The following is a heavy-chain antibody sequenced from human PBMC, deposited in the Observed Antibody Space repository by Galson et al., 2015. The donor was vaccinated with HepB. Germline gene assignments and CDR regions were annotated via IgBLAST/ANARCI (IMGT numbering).Heavy chain of an antibody. D-gene: IGHD7-27*01. J-gene: IGHJ4*02. Sequence: CAISGDSVSSNSATYDWIRQSPSRGLEWLGRTYYRSKWYDGYAVSVKSRITIKADTSKNQFSLQLNSVTPEDTAVYYCAKLGGGEGYWGQGTLVTVSS. CDR3: AKLGGGEGY. CDR1: GDSVSSNSAT. V-gene: IGHV6-1*01. CDR2: TYYRSKWYD.